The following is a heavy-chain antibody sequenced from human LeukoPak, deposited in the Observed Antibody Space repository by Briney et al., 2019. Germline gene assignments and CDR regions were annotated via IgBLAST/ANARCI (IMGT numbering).Heavy chain of an antibody. J-gene: IGHJ5*02. D-gene: IGHD3-22*01. CDR3: ARGVLAGYDYSGSPFYNRFDP. Sequence: ASVKVSCKASGGTFSSYAISWVRQAPGQGLEWMGGIIPIFGTANYAQKFQGRVTITTDESTSTAYMELSRLRSDDTGVYYCARGVLAGYDYSGSPFYNRFDPWGQGTLVTVFS. CDR2: IIPIFGTA. V-gene: IGHV1-69*05. CDR1: GGTFSSYA.